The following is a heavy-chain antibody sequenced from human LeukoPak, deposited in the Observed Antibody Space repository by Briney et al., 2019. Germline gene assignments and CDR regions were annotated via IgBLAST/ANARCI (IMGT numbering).Heavy chain of an antibody. CDR3: ARLIWFEELRYYMDV. D-gene: IGHD3-10*01. CDR1: GYTFTSYG. CDR2: ISAYNGNT. J-gene: IGHJ6*03. V-gene: IGHV1-18*01. Sequence: ASVKVSCKASGYTFTSYGISWVRQAPGQGLEWMGWISAYNGNTNYAQKLQGRVTMTTDTSTSTAYMELRSLRSDDTAVYYCARLIWFEELRYYMDVWGKGTTVTVSS.